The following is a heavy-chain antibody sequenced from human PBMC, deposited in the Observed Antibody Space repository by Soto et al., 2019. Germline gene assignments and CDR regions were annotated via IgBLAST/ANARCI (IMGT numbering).Heavy chain of an antibody. V-gene: IGHV3-23*01. D-gene: IGHD6-19*01. Sequence: EVQLLESGGGLVQPGRSLRLSCAASGFTFSSYAMNWVRQGPGKGLEWVSAMSGTGGSTYYADSVKGRFTISRDNSKNTLYLQMSSLRVEDTAVFYCAKAGFSSGWSPSYFDYWGQGTLVTVSS. CDR3: AKAGFSSGWSPSYFDY. CDR1: GFTFSSYA. CDR2: MSGTGGST. J-gene: IGHJ4*02.